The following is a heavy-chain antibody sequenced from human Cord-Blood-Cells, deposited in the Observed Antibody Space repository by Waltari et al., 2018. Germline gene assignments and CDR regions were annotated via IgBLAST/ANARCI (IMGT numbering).Heavy chain of an antibody. D-gene: IGHD3-3*01. CDR1: GGSFSGYY. V-gene: IGHV4-34*01. J-gene: IGHJ3*02. CDR3: ARVSGQTYYDFWSGYYAFDI. CDR2: INHSGST. Sequence: QVQLQQWGAGLLKPSETLSLTCAVYGGSFSGYYWSWIRQPPGKGLEWIGEINHSGSTNYNPSLKSRVTISVDTSKNQFSLKLSSVTAAGTAVYYCARVSGQTYYDFWSGYYAFDIWGQGTMVTVSS.